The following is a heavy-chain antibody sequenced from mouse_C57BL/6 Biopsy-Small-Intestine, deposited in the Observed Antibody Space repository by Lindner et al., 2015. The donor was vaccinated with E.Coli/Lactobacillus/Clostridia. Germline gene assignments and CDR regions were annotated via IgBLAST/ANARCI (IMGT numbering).Heavy chain of an antibody. CDR1: GYTFNGYW. CDR2: IVPGSDST. V-gene: IGHV1-9*01. CDR3: ARRWGGHFDY. D-gene: IGHD4-1*01. Sequence: VQLQESGAEVMKPGASVKVSCKATGYTFNGYWIEWVKQRPGHGLEWIGEIVPGSDSTNYNEKFKGKATFTADTSSNTVFMQLSSLTTEDSATYFCARRWGGHFDYWGQGTTLTVSS. J-gene: IGHJ2*01.